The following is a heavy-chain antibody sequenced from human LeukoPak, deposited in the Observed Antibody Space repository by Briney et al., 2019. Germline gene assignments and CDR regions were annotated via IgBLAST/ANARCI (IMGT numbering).Heavy chain of an antibody. CDR3: VRDPHYDSSGYYHSFDS. CDR2: IQQDGGEK. D-gene: IGHD3-22*01. V-gene: IGHV3-7*01. CDR1: GFTLRGYW. J-gene: IGHJ4*02. Sequence: GGSLRLSCAASGFTLRGYWMSWVRQAPGKGLEWVANIQQDGGEKYYVDSVKGRFTISRDNAKNSLYLQMNSLRAEDTAVYYCVRDPHYDSSGYYHSFDSWGQGTLVTVSS.